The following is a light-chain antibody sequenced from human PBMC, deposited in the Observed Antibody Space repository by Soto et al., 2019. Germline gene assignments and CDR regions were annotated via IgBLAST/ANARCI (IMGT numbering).Light chain of an antibody. Sequence: EIVLTQSPGTLSWSPIEIATLSVMASQSVSSSYLAWYQQKPGQAPRLLIYGASSRATGIPDRFSGSGSGTDFTLTISRLETEDFAVYYCQQYVTSLTFGGGTKVDIK. V-gene: IGKV3-20*01. CDR2: GAS. J-gene: IGKJ4*01. CDR1: QSVSSSY. CDR3: QQYVTSLT.